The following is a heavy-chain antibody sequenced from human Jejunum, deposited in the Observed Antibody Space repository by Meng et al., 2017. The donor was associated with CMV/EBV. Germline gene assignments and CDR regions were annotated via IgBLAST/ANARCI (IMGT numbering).Heavy chain of an antibody. CDR1: TSGVG. CDR3: AHRKDYYDSSGYYYDWFDP. V-gene: IGHV2-5*01. CDR2: IYWNNEE. Sequence: TSGVGVGWIRQPTGKALEWLGFIYWNNEERYSPSLKSRLNITKDTSKNQVILTMINMDPVDTATYYCAHRKDYYDSSGYYYDWFDPWGQGTLVTVSS. D-gene: IGHD3-22*01. J-gene: IGHJ5*02.